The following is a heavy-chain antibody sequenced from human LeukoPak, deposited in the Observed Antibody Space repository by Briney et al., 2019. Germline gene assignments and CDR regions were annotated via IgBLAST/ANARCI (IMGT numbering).Heavy chain of an antibody. CDR3: ARDLGIAAAAPPDY. D-gene: IGHD6-13*01. J-gene: IGHJ4*02. CDR1: GFTFSSYS. CDR2: ISSSSSYI. V-gene: IGHV3-21*01. Sequence: GSLRLSCAASGFTFSSYSMNWVRQAPGKGLEWVSSISSSSSYIYYADSVKGRFTISRDNAKNSLYLQMNSLRAEDTAVYYCARDLGIAAAAPPDYRGQGTLVTVSS.